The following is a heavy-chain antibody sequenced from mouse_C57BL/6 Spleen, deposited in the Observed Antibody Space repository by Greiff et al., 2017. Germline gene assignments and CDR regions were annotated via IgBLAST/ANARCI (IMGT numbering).Heavy chain of an antibody. Sequence: VQVVESGAELVRPGTSVKVSCKASGYAFTNYLIEWVKQRPGQGLEWIGVINPGSGGTNYNEKFKGKATLTADKSSSTAYMQLSSLTSEDSAVYFCARSAPLTGTDDWGQGTTLTVSS. CDR2: INPGSGGT. CDR1: GYAFTNYL. V-gene: IGHV1-54*01. CDR3: ARSAPLTGTDD. D-gene: IGHD4-1*01. J-gene: IGHJ2*01.